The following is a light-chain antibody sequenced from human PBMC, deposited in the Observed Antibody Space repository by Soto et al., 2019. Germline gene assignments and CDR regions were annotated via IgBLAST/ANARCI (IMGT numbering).Light chain of an antibody. J-gene: IGLJ2*01. CDR3: SSYTSSSSVI. V-gene: IGLV2-14*01. CDR1: SSDVGAYDY. Sequence: QSALTQPASVSGSPGQSIAISCTGTSSDVGAYDYVSWYQQHPGKAPKLMIYDVNYRPSGVSNSFSGSKSGNTASLTISGLQAEDEADYYCSSYTSSSSVIFGGGTKVTVL. CDR2: DVN.